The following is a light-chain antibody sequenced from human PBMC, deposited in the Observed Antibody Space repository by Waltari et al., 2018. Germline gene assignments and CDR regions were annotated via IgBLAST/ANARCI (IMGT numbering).Light chain of an antibody. CDR1: QSVSRA. CDR3: QHYVRLPAT. Sequence: GTLSLSPGERATLSCRASQSVSRALAWYQQKPGQAPRLLIYDASRRATGIPDRFSGSVSGTDFSLTITGLEPEAFAVYYCQHYVRLPATFGQGTKVEIK. CDR2: DAS. J-gene: IGKJ1*01. V-gene: IGKV3-20*01.